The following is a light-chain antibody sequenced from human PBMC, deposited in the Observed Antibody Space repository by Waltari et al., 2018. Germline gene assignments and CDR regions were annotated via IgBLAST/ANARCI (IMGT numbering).Light chain of an antibody. V-gene: IGLV1-40*01. J-gene: IGLJ3*02. CDR3: QSYDSSLSGSGV. CDR2: GTS. CDR1: SSNIGAGYD. Sequence: QSVLTQPPSVSGAPGQRVTISCTGSSSNIGAGYDVHWYQQLPGTAPKLLIYGTSNRPSGVPDRFSGSKSGTSASRAITGLQAEDEADYYCQSYDSSLSGSGVFGGGTKLTVL.